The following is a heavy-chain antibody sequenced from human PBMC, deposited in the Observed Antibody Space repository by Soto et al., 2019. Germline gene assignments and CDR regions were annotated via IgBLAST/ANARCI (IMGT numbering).Heavy chain of an antibody. J-gene: IGHJ4*02. CDR2: ISYDGNNK. D-gene: IGHD3-9*01. CDR1: GFTLSNSA. CDR3: ARAPGNDYDILAGYYRFDY. Sequence: QVHLVESGGGVVQPGRSLRLSCAASGFTLSNSAMHWVRQAPGKGLEWVAVISYDGNNKYYADSVKGRFSISRDNSKNTLYLQMNSLRAEDTAVYYCARAPGNDYDILAGYYRFDYWGQGTLVTVSS. V-gene: IGHV3-30-3*01.